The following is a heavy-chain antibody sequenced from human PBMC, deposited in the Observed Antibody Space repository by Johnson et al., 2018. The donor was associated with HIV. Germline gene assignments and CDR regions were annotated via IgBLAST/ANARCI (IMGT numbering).Heavy chain of an antibody. CDR2: ISYDGSNK. CDR1: GFSFSNYA. D-gene: IGHD3-3*01. CDR3: ARDGNTYYNFWSGYRPGYI. V-gene: IGHV3-30-3*01. Sequence: QVQLVESGGGVVQPGRSLRLSCAASGFSFSNYAMDWVRQAPGKGLEWVAVISYDGSNKYYADSVKGRFTISRDNSKNTLYLQMNSLRAEDTAVYYCARDGNTYYNFWSGYRPGYIWGQGTMVTVSS. J-gene: IGHJ3*02.